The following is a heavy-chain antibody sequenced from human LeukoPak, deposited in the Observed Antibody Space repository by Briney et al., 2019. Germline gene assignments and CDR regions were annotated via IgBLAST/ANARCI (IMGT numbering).Heavy chain of an antibody. J-gene: IGHJ4*02. CDR1: GYTFTGYY. V-gene: IGHV1-2*04. CDR2: INPNSGGT. D-gene: IGHD1-26*01. Sequence: ASVKVSCKASGYTFTGYYMHWVRQAPGQGLEWMGWINPNSGGTNYAQKFQGWVTMTRDTSISTAYMELSRLRSDDTAVYYCARESIVGATTKDYWGQGTLVTVSS. CDR3: ARESIVGATTKDY.